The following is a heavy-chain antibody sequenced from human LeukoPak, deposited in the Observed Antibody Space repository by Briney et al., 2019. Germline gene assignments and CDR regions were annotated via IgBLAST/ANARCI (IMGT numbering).Heavy chain of an antibody. V-gene: IGHV3-30-3*01. Sequence: GGSLRLSCAASGFAFSSYAVHWVRQAPGKGLEWVTLISYDGSSKDYADSVKGRFTISRDNSKNTLYLQMNSLRAEDTAVYYCAKDAPYYYDSSGYYGLFDYWGQGTLVTVSS. CDR1: GFAFSSYA. CDR3: AKDAPYYYDSSGYYGLFDY. CDR2: ISYDGSSK. J-gene: IGHJ4*02. D-gene: IGHD3-22*01.